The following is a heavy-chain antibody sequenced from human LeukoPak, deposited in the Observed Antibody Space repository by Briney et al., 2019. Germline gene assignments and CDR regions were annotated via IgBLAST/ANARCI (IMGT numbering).Heavy chain of an antibody. J-gene: IGHJ4*02. CDR3: ARPVDTSMVTGFDH. D-gene: IGHD5-18*01. V-gene: IGHV3-48*01. Sequence: GGSLRLSCEASGFTFSSYGLNWVRQAPGKGLEWVSFITSTSSTIHYADSVKGRFTISRDNAKKSLYLHMYNLRAEDTAIYYCARPVDTSMVTGFDHWGQGTLVTVSS. CDR2: ITSTSSTI. CDR1: GFTFSSYG.